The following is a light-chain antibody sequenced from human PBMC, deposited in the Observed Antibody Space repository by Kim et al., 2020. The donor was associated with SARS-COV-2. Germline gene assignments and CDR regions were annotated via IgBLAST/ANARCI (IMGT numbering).Light chain of an antibody. Sequence: ALGHTVRITCQGDNLRSNYPSWYQQKSGQTPVLVIFGKNNRPSGIPGRFSGSSSGNTASLTITGAQAEDEADYYCCSRDGSGSQMVFGGGTQLTVL. CDR3: CSRDGSGSQMV. CDR2: GKN. J-gene: IGLJ3*02. CDR1: NLRSNY. V-gene: IGLV3-19*01.